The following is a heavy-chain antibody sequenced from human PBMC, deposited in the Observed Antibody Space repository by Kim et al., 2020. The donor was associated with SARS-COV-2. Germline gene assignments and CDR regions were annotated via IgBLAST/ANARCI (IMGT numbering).Heavy chain of an antibody. Sequence: SGKCNGDSVKGRYTISRDNANNSLYMQMHSLRAEDTAVDYCAKDANSHDVWGKGTMVTVS. J-gene: IGHJ3*01. CDR2: SGK. CDR3: AKDANSHDV. V-gene: IGHV3-7*03.